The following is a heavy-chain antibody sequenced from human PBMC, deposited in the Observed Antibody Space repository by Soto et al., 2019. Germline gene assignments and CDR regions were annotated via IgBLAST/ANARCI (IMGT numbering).Heavy chain of an antibody. D-gene: IGHD5-12*01. CDR1: GFTFSSYG. V-gene: IGHV3-30*18. CDR3: AKDAGYSGYEGY. Sequence: PVGSLRLSCAASGFTFSSYGMHWVRQAPGKGLEWVAVISYDGSNKYYADSVKGRFTISRDNSKNTLYLQMNSLRAEDTAVYYCAKDAGYSGYEGYWGQGTLVTV. CDR2: ISYDGSNK. J-gene: IGHJ4*02.